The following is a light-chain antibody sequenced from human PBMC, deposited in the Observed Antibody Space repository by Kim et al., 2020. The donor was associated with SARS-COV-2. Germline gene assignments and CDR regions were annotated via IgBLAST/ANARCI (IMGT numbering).Light chain of an antibody. CDR3: SSYAGSNNRV. V-gene: IGLV2-8*01. CDR1: SSDVGAYNY. J-gene: IGLJ3*02. Sequence: QSALTQPPSASGSPGQPVAISCTGSSSDVGAYNYVSWYQQHPGKAPKLIIYEVNERPSEVPDRFSGSKSGNTASLTVSGLQAEDEADYYCSSYAGSNNRVFGGGTQLTVL. CDR2: EVN.